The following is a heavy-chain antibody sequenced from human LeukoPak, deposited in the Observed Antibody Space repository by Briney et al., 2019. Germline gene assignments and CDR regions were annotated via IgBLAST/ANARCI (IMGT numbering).Heavy chain of an antibody. V-gene: IGHV4-4*07. J-gene: IGHJ3*02. CDR3: ARERDPYYYDSMEGAFDI. CDR1: GGSFSGYY. CDR2: IYTSGST. D-gene: IGHD3-22*01. Sequence: PSETLSLTCAVSGGSFSGYYWSWIRQPAGKGLEWIGRIYTSGSTNYNPSLKSRVTMSVDTSKNQFSLKLSSVTAADTAVYYCARERDPYYYDSMEGAFDIWGQGTMVTVSS.